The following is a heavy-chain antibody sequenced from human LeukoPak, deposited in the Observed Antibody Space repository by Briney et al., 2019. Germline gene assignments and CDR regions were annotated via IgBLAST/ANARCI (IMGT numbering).Heavy chain of an antibody. V-gene: IGHV4-59*01. D-gene: IGHD5-12*01. Sequence: SETLSLTCNVSGGSIRSYFWSWLRQPPGKGLEWIGYIWDTEITDYNPSLKSRVTISLDTSKSHFSLKLRSVTAADTALYFCARGLVLATDDAFDIWGQGTLVTVSS. J-gene: IGHJ3*02. CDR3: ARGLVLATDDAFDI. CDR1: GGSIRSYF. CDR2: IWDTEIT.